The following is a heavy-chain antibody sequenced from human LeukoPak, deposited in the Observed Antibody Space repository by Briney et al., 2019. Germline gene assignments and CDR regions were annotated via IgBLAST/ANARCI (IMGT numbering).Heavy chain of an antibody. D-gene: IGHD6-13*01. CDR3: ARYSSSCPPPYYFDY. V-gene: IGHV4-34*01. Sequence: SETLSLTCAVYGGSFSGYYWSWIRQPPGKGLEWIGEINQCGSTNYNPSLKSRVSISIDTSKNQFSLKVSSMTAADTAVYYCARYSSSCPPPYYFDYWGQGTLVTVSS. J-gene: IGHJ4*02. CDR2: INQCGST. CDR1: GGSFSGYY.